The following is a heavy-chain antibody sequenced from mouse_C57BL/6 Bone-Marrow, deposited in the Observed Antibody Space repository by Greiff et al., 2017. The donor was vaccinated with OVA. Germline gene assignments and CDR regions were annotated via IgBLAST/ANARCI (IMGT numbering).Heavy chain of an antibody. J-gene: IGHJ1*03. V-gene: IGHV1-74*01. D-gene: IGHD2-12*01. CDR3: AILYPHWYFDV. CDR2: IHPSDSDT. CDR1: GYTFTSYW. Sequence: VKLQQPGAELVKPGASVKVSCKASGYTFTSYWMHWVKQRPGQGLEWIGRIHPSDSDTNYNQKFKGKATLTVDKSSSTAYMQLSSLTSEDSAVYYCAILYPHWYFDVWGTGTTVTVSS.